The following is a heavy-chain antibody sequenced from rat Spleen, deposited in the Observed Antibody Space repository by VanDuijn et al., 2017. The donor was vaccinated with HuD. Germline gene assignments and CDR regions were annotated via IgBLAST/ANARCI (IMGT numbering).Heavy chain of an antibody. CDR1: GFSLISYH. Sequence: QVQLKESGPGLVQPSQTLSLTCTVSGFSLISYHVSWVRQSPGKSLVWMGTIWTGGGTSYNSAVQSRLSISRATSKSQVFLKMNSLQPEDTGTFYCARHEGFYYYDGNYYSDFFDYWGQGVMVTVSS. D-gene: IGHD1-12*02. CDR3: ARHEGFYYYDGNYYSDFFDY. V-gene: IGHV2-72*01. CDR2: IWTGGGT. J-gene: IGHJ2*01.